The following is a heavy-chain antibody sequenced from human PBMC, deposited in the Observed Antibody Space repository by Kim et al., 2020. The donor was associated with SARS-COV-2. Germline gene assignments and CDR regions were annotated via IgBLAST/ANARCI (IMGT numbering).Heavy chain of an antibody. V-gene: IGHV4-34*01. J-gene: IGHJ6*01. Sequence: SETLSLTCAVYGGSFSGYYWSWIRQPPGKGLEWIGEINHSGSTNYNPSVKSRVTISVDTSKNQFSLKLSSVTAADTAVYYCARGQSGITMIVVVNAYYH. CDR2: INHSGST. D-gene: IGHD3-22*01. CDR1: GGSFSGYY. CDR3: ARGQSGITMIVVVNAYYH.